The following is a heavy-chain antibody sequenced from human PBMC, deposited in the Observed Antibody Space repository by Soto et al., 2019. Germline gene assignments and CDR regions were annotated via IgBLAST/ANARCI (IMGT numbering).Heavy chain of an antibody. J-gene: IGHJ4*02. CDR2: ISCDGSNT. CDR3: AKEGGLSGSYYISSSYYFDY. Sequence: GGSLRLSCAASGFTFSSYGMHWVRQAPGKGLEWVAIISCDGSNTYYADSVKGRFTISRDNSKNTLYLQMNSLRAEDTSVYYCAKEGGLSGSYYISSSYYFDYWGQGTLVTVSS. D-gene: IGHD1-26*01. V-gene: IGHV3-30*18. CDR1: GFTFSSYG.